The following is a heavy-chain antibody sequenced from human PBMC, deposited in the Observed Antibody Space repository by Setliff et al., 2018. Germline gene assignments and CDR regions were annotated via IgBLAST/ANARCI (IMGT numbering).Heavy chain of an antibody. V-gene: IGHV1-18*01. J-gene: IGHJ5*02. CDR1: GYTFTDFG. Sequence: GASVKVSCKASGYTFTDFGINWVRQAPGQGLEWMGWISPNTGNVYSAQRFQGRVTLTTDTSTSTAYMELSRLRSDDTAVYYCARVAIVGPPSWGQGTLVTVSS. D-gene: IGHD2-21*01. CDR3: ARVAIVGPPS. CDR2: ISPNTGNV.